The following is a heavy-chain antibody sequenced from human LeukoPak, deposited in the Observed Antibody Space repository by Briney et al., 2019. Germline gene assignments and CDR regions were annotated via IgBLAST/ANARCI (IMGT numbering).Heavy chain of an antibody. Sequence: GGSLRLSCSASGFTLSSYAVHWVRQAPGKGLEYVSGISSNGGTTHYADSVKGRFTTSRDNSKNTLYLQMSSLRAEDTAVYYCVKDIGATIQAYFDYWGQGTLVTVSS. V-gene: IGHV3-64D*06. CDR1: GFTLSSYA. CDR3: VKDIGATIQAYFDY. D-gene: IGHD5-12*01. J-gene: IGHJ4*02. CDR2: ISSNGGTT.